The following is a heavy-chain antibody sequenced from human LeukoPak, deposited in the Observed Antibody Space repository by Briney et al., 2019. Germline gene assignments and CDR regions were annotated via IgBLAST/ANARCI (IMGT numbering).Heavy chain of an antibody. V-gene: IGHV1-46*01. J-gene: IGHJ4*02. CDR2: INPSGGST. CDR3: ARGGITMILVVHPGDY. CDR1: GYTFTSYY. D-gene: IGHD3-22*01. Sequence: ASVKVSCKASGYTFTSYYMHWVRQAPGQGLEWMGIINPSGGSTSYAQKFQGRVTMTRDTSTSTVYMELSSLRSEDTAVYYCARGGITMILVVHPGDYWGQGTLVTVSS.